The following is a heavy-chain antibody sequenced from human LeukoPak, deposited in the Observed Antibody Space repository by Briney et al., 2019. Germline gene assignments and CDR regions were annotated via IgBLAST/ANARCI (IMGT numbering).Heavy chain of an antibody. V-gene: IGHV4-4*07. J-gene: IGHJ4*02. Sequence: SETLSLTCTVSGGSISSYYWSWIRQPAGKGLEWIGRIYYSGSTYYNPSLKSRVTISVDTSKNQFSLKLSSVTAADTAVYYCASNHPGGSYFDYWGQGTLVTVSS. CDR3: ASNHPGGSYFDY. D-gene: IGHD1-26*01. CDR1: GGSISSYY. CDR2: IYYSGST.